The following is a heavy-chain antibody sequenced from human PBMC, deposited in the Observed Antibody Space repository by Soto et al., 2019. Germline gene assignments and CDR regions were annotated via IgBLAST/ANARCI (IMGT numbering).Heavy chain of an antibody. V-gene: IGHV1-69*12. Sequence: QVQLVQSGAEVKKPGSSVKVSCKASGGTFSSYAISWLRQAPGQGLEWMGGIIPIFGTANYAQKFQGRVTITADESTSTAYMELSSLRSEDTAVYYCARKVRHYYDSSGDAFDIWGQGTMVTVSS. D-gene: IGHD3-22*01. CDR3: ARKVRHYYDSSGDAFDI. J-gene: IGHJ3*02. CDR2: IIPIFGTA. CDR1: GGTFSSYA.